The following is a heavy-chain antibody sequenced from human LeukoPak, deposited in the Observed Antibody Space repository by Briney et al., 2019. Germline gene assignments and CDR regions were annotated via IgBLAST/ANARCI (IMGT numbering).Heavy chain of an antibody. Sequence: GGSLRLSCAAFGFTFSSYSMNWVRQAPGKGLEWVSSISSSSSYIYYADSVKGRFTISRDNAKNSLYLQMNSLRAEDTAVYYCARVSQRVHYPFDYWGQGTLVTVSS. CDR1: GFTFSSYS. D-gene: IGHD3-10*01. V-gene: IGHV3-21*01. CDR2: ISSSSSYI. CDR3: ARVSQRVHYPFDY. J-gene: IGHJ4*02.